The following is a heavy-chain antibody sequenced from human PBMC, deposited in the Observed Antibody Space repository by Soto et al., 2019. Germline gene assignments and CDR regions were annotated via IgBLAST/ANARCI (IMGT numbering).Heavy chain of an antibody. V-gene: IGHV3-33*01. CDR3: ARGVGAPLAV. CDR1: GFTFSSYG. D-gene: IGHD6-6*01. J-gene: IGHJ6*02. Sequence: GSRRLSCAASGFTFSSYGIHWVRQAPGKGLEWVAVIWSDGSNKYYADSVKGRFNIPRDNSKNTLSLQMNSLRDEDTAVYYCARGVGAPLAVWGQGTRVTVS. CDR2: IWSDGSNK.